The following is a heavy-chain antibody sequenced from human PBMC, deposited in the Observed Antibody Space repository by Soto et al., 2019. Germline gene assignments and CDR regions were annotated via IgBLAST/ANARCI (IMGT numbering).Heavy chain of an antibody. CDR1: GFTVSNNY. CDR3: SRFAFNYRFDF. Sequence: EVQLVESGGGLVQPGGSLRLSCVVSGFTVSNNYISWVRQAPGKGLEWVSVTYSGDTTYYADSVKGRFTVSRDISKNTLYLQMNSLRAEDTAVFYCSRFAFNYRFDFWGQGTLVTVSS. V-gene: IGHV3-66*01. D-gene: IGHD1-7*01. J-gene: IGHJ4*02. CDR2: TYSGDTT.